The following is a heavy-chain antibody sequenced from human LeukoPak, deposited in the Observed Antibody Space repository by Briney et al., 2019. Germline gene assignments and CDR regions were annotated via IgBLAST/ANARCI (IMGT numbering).Heavy chain of an antibody. D-gene: IGHD1-14*01. CDR2: IYTSGST. CDR3: ARGRYESTRLSAYYYYYMDV. CDR1: GRSISSYY. J-gene: IGHJ6*03. Sequence: SETLSLTCTVSGRSISSYYWSGLRQPAGKALEWIGRIYTSGSTIYNPSLKSRVTMSVDTSKNQFSLKLSSVTAADTAVYYCARGRYESTRLSAYYYYYMDVWGKGTTVTVSS. V-gene: IGHV4-4*07.